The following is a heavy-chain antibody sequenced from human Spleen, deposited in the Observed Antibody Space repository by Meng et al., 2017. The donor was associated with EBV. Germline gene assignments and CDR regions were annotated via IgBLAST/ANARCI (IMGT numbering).Heavy chain of an antibody. CDR3: ARGALGYYDSSAHPFDP. J-gene: IGHJ5*02. Sequence: VEVQEVGPRLGKPSTTLAPTVTVVCGSISSHYWNWLRQPTGKGLEWIGYIYHLGITHYNPSLKSRVTMSIDTSKNRLSLKLTSVIAADTAVYYCARGALGYYDSSAHPFDPWGQGTLVTVSS. V-gene: IGHV4-59*11. CDR1: CGSISSHY. CDR2: IYHLGIT. D-gene: IGHD3-22*01.